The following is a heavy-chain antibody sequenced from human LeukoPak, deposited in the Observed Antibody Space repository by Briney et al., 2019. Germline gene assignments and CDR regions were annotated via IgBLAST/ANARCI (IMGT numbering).Heavy chain of an antibody. CDR3: ARAPDITMVRGVIDTYYFDY. Sequence: GGSLRLSCAASGFTVSSNYMSWVRQAPGKGLEWVSVIYSGGSTYYADSVKGRFTISRDNSKNTLYLQMNSLRAEDTAVYYCARAPDITMVRGVIDTYYFDYWGQGTLVTVSS. J-gene: IGHJ4*02. D-gene: IGHD3-10*01. CDR2: IYSGGST. CDR1: GFTVSSNY. V-gene: IGHV3-53*01.